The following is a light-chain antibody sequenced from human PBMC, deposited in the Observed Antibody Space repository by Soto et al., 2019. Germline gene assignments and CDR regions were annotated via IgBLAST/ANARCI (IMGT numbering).Light chain of an antibody. CDR3: CSYAGSYTHV. Sequence: QSALTQPRSVSGSPGQSVTFSCTGTSSDVGAYIYVSWYQQHPGKAPKLIIYDVIKRPSGVPDRFSGSKSGNTASLTISGLQAEDGADYYCCSYAGSYTHVFGTGTKVTVL. J-gene: IGLJ1*01. V-gene: IGLV2-11*01. CDR1: SSDVGAYIY. CDR2: DVI.